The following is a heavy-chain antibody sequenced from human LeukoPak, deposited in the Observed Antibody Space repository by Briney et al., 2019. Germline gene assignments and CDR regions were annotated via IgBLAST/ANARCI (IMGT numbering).Heavy chain of an antibody. V-gene: IGHV1-69*06. Sequence: GSSVKVSCKASGGTFSSYAISWVRQAPGQGLEWMGGIIPIFGTANYAQKFQGRVTITADKSTSTAYMELSRLRSGDTAVYYCARANMVRGVGSFFDRNWFDPWGQGTLVTVSS. CDR2: IIPIFGTA. J-gene: IGHJ5*02. CDR1: GGTFSSYA. CDR3: ARANMVRGVGSFFDRNWFDP. D-gene: IGHD3-10*01.